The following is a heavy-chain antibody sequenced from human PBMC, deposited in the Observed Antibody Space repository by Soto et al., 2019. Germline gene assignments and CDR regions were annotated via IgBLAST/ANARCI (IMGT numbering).Heavy chain of an antibody. Sequence: QVQLVESGGGLVEPGGSLRLSCAASGFSVGDNYMTWIRQAPGKGLEWLSYSSSSGGYTNYADSVKGRFTISRDNAKNSLYLQMDSLRAVDTAVYFCARSSGRRHVFTFDYGLDVWGQGTTVTVSS. CDR1: GFSVGDNY. J-gene: IGHJ6*02. CDR2: SSSSGGYT. D-gene: IGHD3-16*01. V-gene: IGHV3-11*06. CDR3: ARSSGRRHVFTFDYGLDV.